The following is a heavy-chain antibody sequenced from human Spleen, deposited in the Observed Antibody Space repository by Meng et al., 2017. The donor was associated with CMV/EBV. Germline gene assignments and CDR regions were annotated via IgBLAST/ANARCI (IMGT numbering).Heavy chain of an antibody. CDR2: TIPIFGTA. J-gene: IGHJ3*02. Sequence: SVKVSCKTSGGTFSIYSINWVRQAPGQGLEWMGGTIPIFGTANYAQKFQGRVTIITDESTSTAYMELSSLRSEDTAVYYCARGMRWTYRGLPHHDAFDIWGQGTMVTVSS. CDR3: ARGMRWTYRGLPHHDAFDI. D-gene: IGHD5-24*01. CDR1: GGTFSIYS. V-gene: IGHV1-69*05.